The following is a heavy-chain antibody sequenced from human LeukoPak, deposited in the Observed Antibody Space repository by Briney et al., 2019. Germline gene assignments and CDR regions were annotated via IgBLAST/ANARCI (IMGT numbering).Heavy chain of an antibody. D-gene: IGHD2-15*01. Sequence: GESLQISCKGSGYSFSNDWIGWVRQMPGKGLEWMGIIYPGDSDTTYSPSFQGQVTISADKSISTAYLQWSSLEASDTAMYYCARRGCNGGNCYGYWGQGTLVTVSS. V-gene: IGHV5-51*01. CDR1: GYSFSNDW. CDR3: ARRGCNGGNCYGY. CDR2: IYPGDSDT. J-gene: IGHJ4*02.